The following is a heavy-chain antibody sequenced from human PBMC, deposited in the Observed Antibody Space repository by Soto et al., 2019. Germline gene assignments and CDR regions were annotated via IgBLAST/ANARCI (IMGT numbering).Heavy chain of an antibody. CDR2: ISSSSSTI. CDR1: GFTFSGYS. J-gene: IGHJ5*02. V-gene: IGHV3-48*02. D-gene: IGHD3-10*01. Sequence: GGSLRLSCAASGFTFSGYSMNWVRQAPGKGLEWVSCISSSSSTIYYADSVKGRFTISRDNAKNSLYLQMNSLRDEDTAVYYCARGITMVRGVIATPRVNWFDPWGQGTRVTVSS. CDR3: ARGITMVRGVIATPRVNWFDP.